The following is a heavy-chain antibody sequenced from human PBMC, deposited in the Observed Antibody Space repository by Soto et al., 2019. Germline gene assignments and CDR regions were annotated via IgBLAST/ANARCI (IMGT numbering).Heavy chain of an antibody. CDR2: INPNGGST. CDR3: ARDERVITFGGVIVWYLDQ. J-gene: IGHJ4*02. CDR1: GYTFINFY. Sequence: QVRLVQSGAEVKKPGASVKLSCKASGYTFINFYMHWVRQAPGQGLEWMGMINPNGGSTIYAQKFQGRVTVTRDTSTSTVSMELSSLTSEDTAVYYCARDERVITFGGVIVWYLDQWGQGALVTVSS. D-gene: IGHD3-16*02. V-gene: IGHV1-46*03.